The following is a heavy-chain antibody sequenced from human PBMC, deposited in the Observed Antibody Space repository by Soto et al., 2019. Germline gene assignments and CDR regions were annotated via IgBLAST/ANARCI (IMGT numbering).Heavy chain of an antibody. D-gene: IGHD1-1*01. J-gene: IGHJ2*01. CDR2: SSHGGDT. CDR1: GGSISGGHW. Sequence: QVQLQESGPGPMEPSGTLSLTCAVSGGSISGGHWWSWVRQPPGKGLEWIGESSHGGDTKYNPSLGRRVAISIAKSRNRFSLKMTSVTAAVTAVYYCVSLRNNIVDIWGRGTLVTVSS. CDR3: VSLRNNIVDI. V-gene: IGHV4-4*02.